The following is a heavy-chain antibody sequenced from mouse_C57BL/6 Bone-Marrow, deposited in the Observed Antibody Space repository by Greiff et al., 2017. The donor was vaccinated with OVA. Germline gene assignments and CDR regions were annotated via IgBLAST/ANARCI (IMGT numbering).Heavy chain of an antibody. CDR1: GFSFNTYA. CDR2: IRSKSNNYAT. J-gene: IGHJ1*03. Sequence: EVMLVESGGGLVQPKGSLTLSCAASGFSFNTYAMNWVRQAPGKGLEWVARIRSKSNNYATYSADSVKDRFTISRDDSESMLYMQMNNLKTEDTAMYYCVLSDNYGSSPLWYFDVWGTGTTVTVSS. V-gene: IGHV10-1*01. D-gene: IGHD1-1*01. CDR3: VLSDNYGSSPLWYFDV.